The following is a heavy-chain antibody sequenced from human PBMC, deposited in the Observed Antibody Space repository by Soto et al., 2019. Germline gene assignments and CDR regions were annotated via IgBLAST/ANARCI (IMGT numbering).Heavy chain of an antibody. CDR1: GFTFSSYG. CDR2: IWYDGSNK. J-gene: IGHJ4*02. D-gene: IGHD6-6*01. Sequence: GGSLRLSCAASGFTFSSYGMHWVRQAPGKGLEWVAVIWYDGSNKYYADSVKGRFTISRDNSKNTLYLQMNSLRAEDTAVYYCARADYSSSSSGYYFDYWGQGTLVTVSS. V-gene: IGHV3-33*01. CDR3: ARADYSSSSSGYYFDY.